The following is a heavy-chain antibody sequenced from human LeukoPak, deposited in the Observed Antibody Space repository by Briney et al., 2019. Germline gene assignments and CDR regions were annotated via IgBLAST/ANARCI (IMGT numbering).Heavy chain of an antibody. J-gene: IGHJ4*02. CDR1: GFTFSSYA. CDR2: ISYDGSNK. Sequence: SLRLSCAASGFTFSSYAMHWVRQAPGKGLEWVAVISYDGSNKYYADSVKGRFTISRDNSKNTLYLQMNSLRAEDTAVYYCATETTVTGEFDYWGQGTLVTVSS. CDR3: ATETTVTGEFDY. D-gene: IGHD4-11*01. V-gene: IGHV3-30-3*01.